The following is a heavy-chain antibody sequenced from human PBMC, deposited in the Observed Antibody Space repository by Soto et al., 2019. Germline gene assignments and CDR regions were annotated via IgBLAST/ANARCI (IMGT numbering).Heavy chain of an antibody. J-gene: IGHJ6*03. CDR3: ARSRGDYYYMDV. Sequence: GSLRLSCAASGFTFSSYSMNWVRQAPGKGLEWVSSISSSSSYIYYADSVKGRFTISRDNAKNSLYLQMNSLRAEDTAVYYCARSRGDYYYMDVWGKGTTVTVSS. CDR1: GFTFSSYS. V-gene: IGHV3-21*01. CDR2: ISSSSSYI.